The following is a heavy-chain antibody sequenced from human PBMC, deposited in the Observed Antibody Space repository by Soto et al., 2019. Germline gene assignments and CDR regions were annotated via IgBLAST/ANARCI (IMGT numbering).Heavy chain of an antibody. CDR2: ISSSSSYI. D-gene: IGHD3-16*01. CDR3: ARDNYHDSAWGSYSPSDGMDV. CDR1: GFTFSNYS. Sequence: EGSLRRSCSASGFTFSNYSMNWVRQAPGKGLEWVSSISSSSSYIYYADSVKGRFTISRYNAKNSLYLQMNSLRAEDTAVYYCARDNYHDSAWGSYSPSDGMDVCGQGTTLTV. J-gene: IGHJ6*02. V-gene: IGHV3-21*01.